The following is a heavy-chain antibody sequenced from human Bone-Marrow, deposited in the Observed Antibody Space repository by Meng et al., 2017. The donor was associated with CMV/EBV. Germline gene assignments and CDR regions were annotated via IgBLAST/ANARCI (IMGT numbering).Heavy chain of an antibody. D-gene: IGHD2-2*01. Sequence: GGSLRLSCAASGFTFSSYGMHWVRQAPGKGLEWVAVIWYDGSNKYYADSVKGRFTISRDNAKNTLYLQMNSLRAEDTAVYYCARGVVPAAYVPSHPNWFDPWGQGTLVTVSS. CDR2: IWYDGSNK. J-gene: IGHJ5*02. CDR3: ARGVVPAAYVPSHPNWFDP. V-gene: IGHV3-33*01. CDR1: GFTFSSYG.